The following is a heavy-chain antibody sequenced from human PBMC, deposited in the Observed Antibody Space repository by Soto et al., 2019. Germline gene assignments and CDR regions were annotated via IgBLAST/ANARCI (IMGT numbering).Heavy chain of an antibody. D-gene: IGHD6-13*01. J-gene: IGHJ4*02. Sequence: GGSLRLSCAASGFTFDDYAMHWVRQAPGKGLEWVSGISWNSGSIGYADSVKGRFTISRDNAKNSLYLQMNSLRAEDTALYYCAKDPQIAAAGTFDYWGQGTLVTVSS. V-gene: IGHV3-9*01. CDR2: ISWNSGSI. CDR3: AKDPQIAAAGTFDY. CDR1: GFTFDDYA.